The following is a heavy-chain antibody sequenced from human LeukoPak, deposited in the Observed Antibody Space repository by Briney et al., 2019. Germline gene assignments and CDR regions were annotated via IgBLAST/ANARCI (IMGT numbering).Heavy chain of an antibody. CDR1: GYDFSTYW. V-gene: IGHV5-51*01. J-gene: IGHJ4*02. CDR2: IYPGGSET. Sequence: GESLKISCKGLGYDFSTYWNACVRQRPGKGLEWMGIIYPGGSETRYDPSFQGQVTISADRSTSTAYLQWSSLRASDTAMYYCARASRDGYNQNFDHWGQGTLVTVSS. D-gene: IGHD5-24*01. CDR3: ARASRDGYNQNFDH.